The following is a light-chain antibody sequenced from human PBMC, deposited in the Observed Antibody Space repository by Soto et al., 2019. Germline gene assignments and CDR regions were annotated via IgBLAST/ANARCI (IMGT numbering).Light chain of an antibody. CDR3: SSYAGSNHVV. Sequence: QSARTQPPSASRSPGQSVTISCTGTSSDVGGYNYVSWYQQHPGKAPKLMIFEVSQRPSGVPDRFSGSKSGNTASLTVSGLQAEDETDYYCSSYAGSNHVVFGGGTQLTLL. V-gene: IGLV2-8*02. CDR2: EVS. J-gene: IGLJ2*01. CDR1: SSDVGGYNY.